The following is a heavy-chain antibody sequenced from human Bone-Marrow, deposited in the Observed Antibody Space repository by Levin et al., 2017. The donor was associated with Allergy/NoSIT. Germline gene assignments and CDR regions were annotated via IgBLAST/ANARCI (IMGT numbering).Heavy chain of an antibody. CDR3: ARVSSDRGWYGGKFDN. CDR1: GFTFSSYA. Sequence: PGGSLRLSCAASGFTFSSYAMHWVRQAPGTGLEWVAVISYDGANKYYADSVKGRFTISRDNSKNTLHLQVNSLRAEDTAVYYCARVSSDRGWYGGKFDNWGQGTLVTVSS. CDR2: ISYDGANK. D-gene: IGHD6-19*01. V-gene: IGHV3-30-3*01. J-gene: IGHJ4*02.